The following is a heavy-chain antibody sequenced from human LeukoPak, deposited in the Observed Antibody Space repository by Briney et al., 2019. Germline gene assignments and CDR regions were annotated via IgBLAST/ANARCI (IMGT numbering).Heavy chain of an antibody. CDR2: SNHSGSA. J-gene: IGHJ6*03. V-gene: IGHV4-34*01. D-gene: IGHD3-10*01. CDR3: ARDASGYYDSGTYYNVYMDV. CDR1: GGSSSGYY. Sequence: SETLSLTCAVYGGSSSGYYWTRIRKPPGTGLEWIGESNHSGSANNNPSLESRVTISVDTSKNQFSLNLSSMTAADTAVYYCARDASGYYDSGTYYNVYMDVWGKGTTVTISS.